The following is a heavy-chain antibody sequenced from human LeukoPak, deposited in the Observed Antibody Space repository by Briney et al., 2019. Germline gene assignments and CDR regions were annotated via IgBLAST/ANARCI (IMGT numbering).Heavy chain of an antibody. V-gene: IGHV4-30-2*01. CDR2: IYHSGST. CDR3: ASIAAAGLSFDY. CDR1: GGSISSGGYY. Sequence: SETLSLTCTVSGGSISSGGYYWSWIRQPPGKGLESIGYIYHSGSTYYNPSLKSRVTISVDRSKNQFSLKLSSVTAADTAVYYCASIAAAGLSFDYWGQGTLVTVSS. D-gene: IGHD6-13*01. J-gene: IGHJ4*02.